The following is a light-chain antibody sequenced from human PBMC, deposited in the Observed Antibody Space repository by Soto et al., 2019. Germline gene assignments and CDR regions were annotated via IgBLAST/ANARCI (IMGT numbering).Light chain of an antibody. V-gene: IGKV1-12*01. CDR2: AAS. CDR1: QGVGSW. J-gene: IGKJ3*01. CDR3: QQANSFTFT. Sequence: IQMTQSPSSVSASVGDRVTITCRASQGVGSWVAWYQQKPGKAPRLLVYAASSLQGGVPSRFSGSGSGTDFTLTIRSLQPEDFATYYCQQANSFTFTFGPGNKVDF.